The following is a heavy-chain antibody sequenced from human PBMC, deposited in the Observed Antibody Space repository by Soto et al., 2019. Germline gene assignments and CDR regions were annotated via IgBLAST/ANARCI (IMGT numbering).Heavy chain of an antibody. CDR3: ARDLMGAMVTGYYYGMDV. CDR1: GYTFTGYY. CDR2: INPNSGGT. D-gene: IGHD5-18*01. J-gene: IGHJ6*02. Sequence: GASVKVSCKASGYTFTGYYMHWVRQAPGQGLEWMGWINPNSGGTNYAQKFQGRVTMTRDTSISTAYMELSRLRSDDTAVYYCARDLMGAMVTGYYYGMDVWGQGTTVTVS. V-gene: IGHV1-2*02.